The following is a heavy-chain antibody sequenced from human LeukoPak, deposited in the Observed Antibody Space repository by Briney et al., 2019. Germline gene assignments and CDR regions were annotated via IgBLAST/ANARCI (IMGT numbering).Heavy chain of an antibody. V-gene: IGHV5-51*01. CDR3: ARPLTTDSSGYYYY. D-gene: IGHD3-22*01. J-gene: IGHJ4*02. CDR2: IYPGDSDT. Sequence: GESLKISCKGSGYSFTSYWIGWGRQMPGKGLEWMGIIYPGDSDTRYSPSFQGQVTISPDKSISTAYLQWSSLKASDTAMYYCARPLTTDSSGYYYYWGQGTLVTVSS. CDR1: GYSFTSYW.